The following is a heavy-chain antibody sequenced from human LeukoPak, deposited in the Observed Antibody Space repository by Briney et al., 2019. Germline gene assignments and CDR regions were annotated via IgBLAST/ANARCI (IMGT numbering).Heavy chain of an antibody. D-gene: IGHD1-1*01. V-gene: IGHV1-18*01. CDR3: ARDHKTTLTTGAFDI. Sequence: ASVKVSCKAYGYIFSNYGFNWVRQAPGQGLECMGCISAFNGDTKYAQNLQGRVIMTTDTSTNTAYMEVRSLRSDDTAVYYCARDHKTTLTTGAFDIWGQGTMVTVSP. J-gene: IGHJ3*02. CDR1: GYIFSNYG. CDR2: ISAFNGDT.